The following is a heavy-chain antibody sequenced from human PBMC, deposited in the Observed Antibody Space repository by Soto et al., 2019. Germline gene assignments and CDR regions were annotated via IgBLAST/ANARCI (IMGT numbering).Heavy chain of an antibody. CDR3: VRDSSSWFYYYYGMDV. Sequence: QVQLKQSGPEVRKPGASVRVSCKASGYIFTNFGISWVRQAPGQGLEWMGWISGYNANTHYAQKLQGRVSMATATPTGTAYMVVRILRSHDTAIYYYVRDSSSWFYYYYGMDVWGQGTTVTVSS. D-gene: IGHD6-13*01. CDR1: GYIFTNFG. V-gene: IGHV1-18*01. CDR2: ISGYNANT. J-gene: IGHJ6*02.